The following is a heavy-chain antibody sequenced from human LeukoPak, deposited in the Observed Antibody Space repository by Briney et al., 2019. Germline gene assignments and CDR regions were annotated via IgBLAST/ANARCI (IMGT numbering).Heavy chain of an antibody. Sequence: GGSLRLSCAASGFTFSSYAMSWVRQAPGKGLEWVSSISSSSSYIYYADSVKGRFTISRDNAKNSLYLQMNSLRAEDTAVYYCARDHYFDSSGYYFYWGQGTLVTVSS. J-gene: IGHJ4*02. D-gene: IGHD3-22*01. CDR2: ISSSSSYI. CDR3: ARDHYFDSSGYYFY. CDR1: GFTFSSYA. V-gene: IGHV3-21*01.